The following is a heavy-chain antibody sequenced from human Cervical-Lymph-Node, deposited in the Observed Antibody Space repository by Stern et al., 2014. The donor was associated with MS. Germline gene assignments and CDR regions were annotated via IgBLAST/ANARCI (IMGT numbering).Heavy chain of an antibody. V-gene: IGHV4-31*03. J-gene: IGHJ4*02. CDR1: GGSISTTGYY. CDR2: IHYSGST. D-gene: IGHD3-16*01. Sequence: QVQLQESGPGLVKPSQTLSLTCTVSGGSISTTGYYWSWIRQHPGKGLEWIGYIHYSGSTYYNPSLKSRGTISVDSSKNQFSLKLNPVAAADTALYYCARSDRLWGSFDYWGQGSLVTVSS. CDR3: ARSDRLWGSFDY.